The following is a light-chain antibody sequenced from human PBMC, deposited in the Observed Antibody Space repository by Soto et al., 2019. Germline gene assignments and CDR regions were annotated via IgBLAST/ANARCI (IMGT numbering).Light chain of an antibody. CDR1: QSLVYSDGNTY. CDR3: IQFSHFPRT. CDR2: QVS. J-gene: IGKJ1*01. Sequence: VLTQTPLSSPVTLGQPASISCRSSQSLVYSDGNTYLSWLQQRPGQPPRLLIYQVSNRFSGVSDRISGSGAVRDFTLKISRVEAEDVGVYSCIQFSHFPRTFGQGTKVEIK. V-gene: IGKV2-24*01.